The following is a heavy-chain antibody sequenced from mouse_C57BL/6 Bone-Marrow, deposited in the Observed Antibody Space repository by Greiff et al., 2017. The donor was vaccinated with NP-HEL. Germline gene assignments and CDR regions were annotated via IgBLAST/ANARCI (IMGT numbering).Heavy chain of an antibody. J-gene: IGHJ1*03. CDR3: ARPSNYWYFDV. V-gene: IGHV5-15*01. D-gene: IGHD2-10*02. CDR2: ISNLAYSI. CDR1: GFTFSDYG. Sequence: EVQLVESGGGLVQPGGSLKLSCAASGFTFSDYGMAWVRQAPRKGPEWVAFISNLAYSIYYADTVTGRFTISRENAKNTLYLEMSSLRSEDTAMYYCARPSNYWYFDVWGTGTTVTVSS.